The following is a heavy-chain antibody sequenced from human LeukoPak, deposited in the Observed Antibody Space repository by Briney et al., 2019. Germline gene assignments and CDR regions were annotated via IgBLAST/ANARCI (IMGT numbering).Heavy chain of an antibody. CDR3: ARVSVHGYSDY. Sequence: ESSETLSLTCTVSGGSISNYYWNWIRQPPGKGLEWIGYIFYTGSTKYNPSLKSRVTISVDTSKNQFSLKLSSVTAADTAVYYCARVSVHGYSDYWGQGTLVTVSS. J-gene: IGHJ4*02. CDR2: IFYTGST. D-gene: IGHD2-8*01. CDR1: GGSISNYY. V-gene: IGHV4-59*01.